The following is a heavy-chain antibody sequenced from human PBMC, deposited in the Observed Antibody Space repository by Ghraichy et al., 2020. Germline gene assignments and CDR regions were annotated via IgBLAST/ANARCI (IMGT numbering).Heavy chain of an antibody. Sequence: GGSLRLSCAASGFTFSSYAMHWVRQAPGKGLEWVAVISYDGSNKYYADSVKGRFTISRDNSKNTLYLQMNSLRAEDTAVYYCARDTGCRGGGGSCYPNHDAFDIWGQGTMVTVSS. V-gene: IGHV3-30*04. CDR1: GFTFSSYA. J-gene: IGHJ3*02. CDR2: ISYDGSNK. D-gene: IGHD2-15*01. CDR3: ARDTGCRGGGGSCYPNHDAFDI.